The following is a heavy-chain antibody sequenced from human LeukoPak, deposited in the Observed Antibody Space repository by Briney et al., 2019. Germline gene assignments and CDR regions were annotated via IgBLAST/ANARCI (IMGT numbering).Heavy chain of an antibody. V-gene: IGHV1-3*01. Sequence: GASVKVSCKASGYTFTSYAMHWVRQAPGQRLEWMGWINAGNGNTKYSQKFQGRVTITADKSTSTAYMELSSLRSEDTAVYYCAREDYYDSSGYYPFDYWGQGTLVTVSS. J-gene: IGHJ4*02. CDR3: AREDYYDSSGYYPFDY. D-gene: IGHD3-22*01. CDR2: INAGNGNT. CDR1: GYTFTSYA.